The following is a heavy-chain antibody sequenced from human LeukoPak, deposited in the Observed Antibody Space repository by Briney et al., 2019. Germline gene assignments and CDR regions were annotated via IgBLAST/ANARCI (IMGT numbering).Heavy chain of an antibody. CDR3: ARAGYYFHY. J-gene: IGHJ4*02. CDR2: ISSSGSSI. V-gene: IGHV3-48*03. CDR1: GFTFSSYE. Sequence: GGSLRLSCAASGFTFSSYEMNWVRQAPGKGLEWVSYISSSGSSIYYADSVKGRFAISRDNAKNSLCLQLNSLGAEDTAVYYCARAGYYFHYWGQGTLVTVSS.